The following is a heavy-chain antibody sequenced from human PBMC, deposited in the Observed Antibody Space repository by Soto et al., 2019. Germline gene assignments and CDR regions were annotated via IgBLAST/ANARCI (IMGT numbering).Heavy chain of an antibody. Sequence: PSETLSLTCTVSGGSISSGGYYWSWIRQHPGKGLEWIGYIYYSGSTYYNPSLKSRVTISVDTSKNQFSLKLSSVTAADTAVYYCAREYYGDYDRCFDYWGQGTMVTVSS. J-gene: IGHJ4*03. V-gene: IGHV4-31*03. CDR2: IYYSGST. D-gene: IGHD4-17*01. CDR1: GGSISSGGYY. CDR3: AREYYGDYDRCFDY.